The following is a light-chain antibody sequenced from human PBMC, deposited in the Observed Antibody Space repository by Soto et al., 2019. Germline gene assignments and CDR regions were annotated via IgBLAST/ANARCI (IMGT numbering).Light chain of an antibody. J-gene: IGKJ3*01. Sequence: DIGLTQSPGTLSLSPGERATLSCRASQSVSNSYLAGYQQKPGQAPRLLIYGASSRAAGIPDRFSGSGSGTDFTLTISTRALEVFAVYYCQQYAKIPRFTFGPGTTVDI. CDR1: QSVSNSY. CDR3: QQYAKIPRFT. CDR2: GAS. V-gene: IGKV3-20*01.